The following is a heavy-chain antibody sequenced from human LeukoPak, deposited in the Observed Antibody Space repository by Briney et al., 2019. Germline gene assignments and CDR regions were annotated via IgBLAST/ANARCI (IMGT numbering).Heavy chain of an antibody. CDR3: ARRRNIAAAFWFDP. CDR1: GGSFSGYY. J-gene: IGHJ5*02. V-gene: IGHV4-34*01. D-gene: IGHD6-6*01. CDR2: INHSGST. Sequence: SETLSLTCAVYGGSFSGYYWSWIRQPPGKGLEWIGEINHSGSTNYNPSLKSRVTISVDTSKNQFSLKLSSVTAADTAVYYCARRRNIAAAFWFDPWGQGTLVTVSS.